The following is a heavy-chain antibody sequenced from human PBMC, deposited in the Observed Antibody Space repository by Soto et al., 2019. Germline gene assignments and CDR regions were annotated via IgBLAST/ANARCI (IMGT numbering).Heavy chain of an antibody. CDR2: IKQDGSEK. CDR3: ARAWEQRWLQPFDY. CDR1: GFTFSSYW. D-gene: IGHD5-12*01. Sequence: LRLSCAASGFTFSSYWMSWVRQAPGKGLEWVADIKQDGSEKYYVDSVKGRFTISRDNAKNSLYLQMNSLRAEDTAVYYCARAWEQRWLQPFDYWGQGTLVTVSS. V-gene: IGHV3-7*03. J-gene: IGHJ4*02.